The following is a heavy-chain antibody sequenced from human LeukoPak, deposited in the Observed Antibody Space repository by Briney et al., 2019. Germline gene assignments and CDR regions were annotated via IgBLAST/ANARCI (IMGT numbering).Heavy chain of an antibody. CDR2: ISGSGGST. D-gene: IGHD7-27*01. Sequence: GGSLRLSCAASGFTFTSHWMSWVRQAPGKGLEWVSAISGSGGSTYYADSVKGRFTISRDNSKNTLYLQMNSLRAEDTAVYYCAKDPGRKLGIWYFDLWGRGTLVTVSS. J-gene: IGHJ2*01. CDR1: GFTFTSHW. CDR3: AKDPGRKLGIWYFDL. V-gene: IGHV3-23*01.